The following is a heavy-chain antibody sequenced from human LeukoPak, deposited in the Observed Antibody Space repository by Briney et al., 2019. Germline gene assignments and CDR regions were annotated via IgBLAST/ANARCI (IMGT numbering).Heavy chain of an antibody. CDR1: GFTFSTYA. V-gene: IGHV3-23*01. J-gene: IGHJ4*02. CDR3: AKAGLVRGGALDS. D-gene: IGHD4/OR15-4a*01. Sequence: GGSLRLSCAASGFTFSTYAITWVRQAPGKGLEWFSSITGSGDGTSAADSVKGRFTISRDNSKNTLYLQMNSLRVEDTAVYYCAKAGLVRGGALDSWGQGTLVTVSS. CDR2: ITGSGDGT.